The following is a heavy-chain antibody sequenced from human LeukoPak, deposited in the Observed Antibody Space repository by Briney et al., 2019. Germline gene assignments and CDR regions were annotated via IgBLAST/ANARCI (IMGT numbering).Heavy chain of an antibody. J-gene: IGHJ4*02. Sequence: SETLSLTCTVSGGSISGYYWSWIRQPPGKGLEWIGYIYYSGSTNYNPSLKSRVTISVDTSKNQFSLKLSSVTAADTAVYYCASSGTVTTSGDGFDYWGQGTLVTVSS. CDR2: IYYSGST. CDR1: GGSISGYY. CDR3: ASSGTVTTSGDGFDY. V-gene: IGHV4-59*01. D-gene: IGHD4-4*01.